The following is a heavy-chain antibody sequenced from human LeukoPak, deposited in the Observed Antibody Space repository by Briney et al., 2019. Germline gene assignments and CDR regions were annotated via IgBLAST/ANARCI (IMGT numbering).Heavy chain of an antibody. CDR2: IFNSGGT. V-gene: IGHV3-53*01. Sequence: GGSLGLSCAASGFSVSDIFMTWVRQAPGKGPEWVSIIFNSGGTYYADSVKGRFNIFRDNSKNTIYLQMNNLRPEDTAVYFCTRGTYPWGQGTLVTVSS. CDR1: GFSVSDIF. J-gene: IGHJ5*02. CDR3: TRGTYP. D-gene: IGHD3-10*01.